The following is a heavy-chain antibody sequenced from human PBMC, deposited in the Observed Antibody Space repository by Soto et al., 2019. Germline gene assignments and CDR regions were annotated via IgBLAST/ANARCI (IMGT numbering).Heavy chain of an antibody. CDR1: GGSISSGGYY. CDR3: ARQDWKYVYYYMDV. J-gene: IGHJ6*03. CDR2: IYYSGST. Sequence: PSETLSLTCTVSGGSISSGGYYWSWIRQHPGKGLEWIGYIYYSGSTNYNPSLKSRVTISVDTSKNQFSLKLSSVTAADTAVYYCARQDWKYVYYYMDVWGKGTTVTVSS. D-gene: IGHD1-1*01. V-gene: IGHV4-61*08.